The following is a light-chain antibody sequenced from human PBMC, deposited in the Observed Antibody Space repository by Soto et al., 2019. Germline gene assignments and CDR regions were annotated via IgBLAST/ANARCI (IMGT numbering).Light chain of an antibody. CDR1: SRDIGNYNY. V-gene: IGLV2-14*01. CDR2: EVT. Sequence: QSALTQPASVSGSPGQSITISCTGTSRDIGNYNYVSWYQHHPGKAPKLMIYEVTSRPSGVSDRFSGSKSGMTASLTISGLQPEDEADYLCASYRSANTLVVFGPGTKVNV. CDR3: ASYRSANTLVV. J-gene: IGLJ1*01.